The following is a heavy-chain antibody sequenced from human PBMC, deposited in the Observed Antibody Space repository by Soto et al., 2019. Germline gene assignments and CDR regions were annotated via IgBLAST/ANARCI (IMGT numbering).Heavy chain of an antibody. CDR1: GFTFSSYG. J-gene: IGHJ5*02. CDR3: ARSAALTGRGWFDP. CDR2: IWYDGSNK. D-gene: IGHD1-20*01. V-gene: IGHV3-33*01. Sequence: GGSLRLSCAASGFTFSSYGMHWVRQAPGKGLEWVAVIWYDGSNKYYADSVKGRFTISRDNSKNTLYLQMNSLRAEDTAVYYCARSAALTGRGWFDPWGQGTLVTVSS.